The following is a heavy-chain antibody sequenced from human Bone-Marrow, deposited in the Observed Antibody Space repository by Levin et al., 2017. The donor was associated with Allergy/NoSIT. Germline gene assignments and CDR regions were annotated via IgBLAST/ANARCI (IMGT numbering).Heavy chain of an antibody. V-gene: IGHV3-11*05. CDR2: ISSSTDYT. CDR1: GFTFSDYY. D-gene: IGHD3-16*01. J-gene: IGHJ6*02. Sequence: GESLKISCAASGFTFSDYYMSWIRQAPGKGLEWISYISSSTDYTNYADSVKGRFTISRDNARSSLFLQMNSLRAAATAVYYWAGDRRGGGPILGYYFYYGMDVWGQGTTVTVSS. CDR3: AGDRRGGGPILGYYFYYGMDV.